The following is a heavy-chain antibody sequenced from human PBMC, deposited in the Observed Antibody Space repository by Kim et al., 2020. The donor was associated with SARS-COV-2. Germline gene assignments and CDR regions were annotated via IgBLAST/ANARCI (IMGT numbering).Heavy chain of an antibody. Sequence: VKGRFTISRDNAKNSLYLQINSLRAEDTAVYYFARGFIAAAGRGNDAFDIWGQGTMVTVSS. V-gene: IGHV3-11*04. D-gene: IGHD6-13*01. J-gene: IGHJ3*02. CDR3: ARGFIAAAGRGNDAFDI.